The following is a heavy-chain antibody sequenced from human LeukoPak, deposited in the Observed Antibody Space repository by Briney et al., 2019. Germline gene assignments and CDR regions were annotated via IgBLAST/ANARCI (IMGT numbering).Heavy chain of an antibody. CDR2: IYSGDST. V-gene: IGHV3-53*01. CDR3: ARGTGQNSGYFHY. Sequence: GGSLRLSCAASGFTVSNSYMSWVRQAPGKGLEWVSVIYSGDSTYYADSVKGRFTISRDNSKNTLYLQMNGLRAEDTAVYYCARGTGQNSGYFHYWGQGTLVTVSS. CDR1: GFTVSNSY. J-gene: IGHJ4*02. D-gene: IGHD3-22*01.